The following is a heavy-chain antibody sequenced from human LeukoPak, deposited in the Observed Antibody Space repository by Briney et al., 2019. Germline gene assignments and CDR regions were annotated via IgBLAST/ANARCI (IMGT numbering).Heavy chain of an antibody. CDR2: IRHSGST. CDR3: ARRGSWTYYYAMDV. D-gene: IGHD6-13*01. J-gene: IGHJ6*02. Sequence: PSETLSLTCDVSGGSFNDYYWSWIRQAPGKGLEWIGEIRHSGSTNYNPSLKGRVTASVDTSKNQFSLRLTSVTAADTAVYYCARRGSWTYYYAMDVWGQGTTVTVSS. V-gene: IGHV4-34*01. CDR1: GGSFNDYY.